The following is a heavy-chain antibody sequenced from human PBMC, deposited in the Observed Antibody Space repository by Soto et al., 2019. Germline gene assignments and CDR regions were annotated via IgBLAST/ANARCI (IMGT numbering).Heavy chain of an antibody. D-gene: IGHD3-3*01. J-gene: IGHJ4*01. CDR1: GFTFSSYS. V-gene: IGHV3-21*01. CDR3: AREVYYFWIGYYESYSNF. Sequence: GGSLRLSCAASGFTFSSYSMNWVRQAPGKGLEWVSSISSSSSYIYYADSVKGRFTISRDNAKNSLYLQMNSLRDEDTAVYYCAREVYYFWIGYYESYSNFCRHGTLVTVSS. CDR2: ISSSSSYI.